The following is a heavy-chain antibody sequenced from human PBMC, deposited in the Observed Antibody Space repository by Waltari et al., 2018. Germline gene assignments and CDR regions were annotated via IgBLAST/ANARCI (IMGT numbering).Heavy chain of an antibody. CDR1: GYSISSGYY. V-gene: IGHV4-38-2*01. CDR2: IYHRGST. Sequence: QVQLQESGPGLVKPSETLSLTCAVSGYSISSGYYWGWIRQPPGKGLEWIGSIYHRGSTYYNPSLKSRVTISVDTSKNQFSLKLSSVTAADTAVYYCARGTGPGDGYNLIDYWGQGTLVTVSS. D-gene: IGHD5-12*01. CDR3: ARGTGPGDGYNLIDY. J-gene: IGHJ4*02.